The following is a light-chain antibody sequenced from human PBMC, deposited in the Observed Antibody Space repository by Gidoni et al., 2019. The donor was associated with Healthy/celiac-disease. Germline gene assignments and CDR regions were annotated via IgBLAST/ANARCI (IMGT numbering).Light chain of an antibody. CDR1: QDISNY. V-gene: IGKV1-33*01. CDR3: QHQCT. J-gene: IGKJ2*02. CDR2: DAS. Sequence: DIQMTQSPASLSASVGDRVTITCQASQDISNYLNWYQQKPGKAPKLLIYDASNVETRVPSRFSGSGSRTDFTFTISSLQPEDIETYYCQHQCTFGQGTKLEIK.